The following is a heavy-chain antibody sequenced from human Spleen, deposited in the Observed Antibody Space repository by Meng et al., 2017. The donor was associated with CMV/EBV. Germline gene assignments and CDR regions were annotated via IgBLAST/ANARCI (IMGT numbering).Heavy chain of an antibody. CDR3: ARSSGGRMTSYNYFDP. CDR2: VSYAGNT. D-gene: IGHD3-16*01. V-gene: IGHV4-61*08. CDR1: SVSCGGCF. J-gene: IGHJ5*02. Sequence: SVSCGGCFWNWIRQPPGKGLEWIGYVSYAGNTKYNPSLMSRVTMSLDTTRDQFSLRLNSVIAADTAVYYCARSSGGRMTSYNYFDPWGQGALVTVSS.